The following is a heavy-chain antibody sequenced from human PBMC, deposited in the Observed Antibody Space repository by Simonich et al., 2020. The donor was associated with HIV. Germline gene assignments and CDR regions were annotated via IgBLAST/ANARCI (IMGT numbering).Heavy chain of an antibody. J-gene: IGHJ6*03. Sequence: QVQLQQWGAGLLKPSETLSLTCAVYGGSFSGYYWSWIRQPPGKGLEWIWESNQSGSTNYNPSLKGRVTISVDTSKNQFSLKLSSVTAADTAVYSCARGIPRNYYYFYYMDVWGKGTTVIVSS. CDR1: GGSFSGYY. CDR2: SNQSGST. CDR3: ARGIPRNYYYFYYMDV. V-gene: IGHV4-34*01. D-gene: IGHD1-1*01.